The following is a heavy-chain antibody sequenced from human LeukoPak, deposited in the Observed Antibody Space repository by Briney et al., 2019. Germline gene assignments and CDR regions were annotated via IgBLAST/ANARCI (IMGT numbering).Heavy chain of an antibody. V-gene: IGHV6-1*01. Sequence: SQTLSLTCAISGDSVSSNSAAWNWIRQSPSRGLEWLGRTYYRSKWYNDYAVSVKSRITINPDTSKNQFSLQLNSVTPEDTAVYYCAGGHRNWLLSWFDPWGRGTLVTVSS. CDR3: AGGHRNWLLSWFDP. CDR2: TYYRSKWYN. D-gene: IGHD3-9*01. J-gene: IGHJ5*02. CDR1: GDSVSSNSAA.